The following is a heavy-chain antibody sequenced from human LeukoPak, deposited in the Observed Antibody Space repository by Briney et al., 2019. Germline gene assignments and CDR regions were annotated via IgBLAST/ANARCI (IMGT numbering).Heavy chain of an antibody. CDR2: IKSKTDGGTT. CDR3: TTDRDLYYYDSRGYRSRFDY. V-gene: IGHV3-15*01. Sequence: PGGSLRLSCAASGFTFSNAWMSWVRQAPGKGLEWVGRIKSKTDGGTTDYAVPVKGRFTISRDDSKNTLYLQMNSLKTEDTAVYYCTTDRDLYYYDSRGYRSRFDYWGQGTLVTVSS. J-gene: IGHJ4*02. D-gene: IGHD3-22*01. CDR1: GFTFSNAW.